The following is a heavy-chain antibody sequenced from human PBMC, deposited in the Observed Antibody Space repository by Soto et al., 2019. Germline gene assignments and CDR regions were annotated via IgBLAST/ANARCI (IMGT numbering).Heavy chain of an antibody. D-gene: IGHD5-12*01. Sequence: QLQLQESGPGLVKPSETLSLTCTVSGGSIGSSSYYWGWIRQPPGKGLECIGTIYHSGSTYYNPSLKSRVTISVDTSKNQFSLKLSSVTAADTAVYYCARTGSDYDFAYWGQGTLVTVSS. J-gene: IGHJ4*02. CDR2: IYHSGST. CDR3: ARTGSDYDFAY. CDR1: GGSIGSSSYY. V-gene: IGHV4-39*01.